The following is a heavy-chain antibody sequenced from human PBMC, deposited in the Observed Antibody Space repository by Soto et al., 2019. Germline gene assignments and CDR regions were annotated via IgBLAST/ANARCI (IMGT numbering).Heavy chain of an antibody. V-gene: IGHV3-23*01. CDR3: AREGLWYGYYYYYGMDV. J-gene: IGHJ6*02. D-gene: IGHD3-10*01. CDR2: ISGSGGST. Sequence: PGGSLRLSCAASGFTFNSYAMSWVRQAPGKGLEWVSSISGSGGSTYYADSVKGRFTISRDNSKNTLYLQMNSLRDEDTAVYYCAREGLWYGYYYYYGMDVWGQGTTVTVSS. CDR1: GFTFNSYA.